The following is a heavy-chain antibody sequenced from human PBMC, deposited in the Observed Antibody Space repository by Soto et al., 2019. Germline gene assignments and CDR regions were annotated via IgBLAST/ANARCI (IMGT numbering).Heavy chain of an antibody. V-gene: IGHV1-46*01. CDR2: INPSGGST. J-gene: IGHJ5*02. CDR1: GYTFTSYY. D-gene: IGHD6-19*01. CDR3: ARVSVSGIAVAGTFDP. Sequence: ASVKVSCKASGYTFTSYYMHWVRQAPGQGLEWMGIINPSGGSTSYAQKFQGRVTMTRDTSTSTVYMEQSSLRSEDTAVYYCARVSVSGIAVAGTFDPWGQGTLVTVSS.